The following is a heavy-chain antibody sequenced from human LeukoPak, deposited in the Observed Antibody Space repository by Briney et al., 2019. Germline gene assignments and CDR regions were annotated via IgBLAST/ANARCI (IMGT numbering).Heavy chain of an antibody. CDR1: GYTFTGYY. CDR2: INPNTGGT. Sequence: ASVKVSCKASGYTFTGYYMHWVRQAPGQGLEWMGWINPNTGGTNYAQKFQGWVTITRDTSISTAYMELSRLRSDDTAVYFCARNPSYYGSGSSYDYWGQGTLVTVSS. J-gene: IGHJ4*02. D-gene: IGHD3-10*01. V-gene: IGHV1-2*04. CDR3: ARNPSYYGSGSSYDY.